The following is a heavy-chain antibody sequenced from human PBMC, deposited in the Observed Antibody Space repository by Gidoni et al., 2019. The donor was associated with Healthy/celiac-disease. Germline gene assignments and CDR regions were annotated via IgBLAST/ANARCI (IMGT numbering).Heavy chain of an antibody. CDR2: INSDGSST. D-gene: IGHD3-22*01. V-gene: IGHV3-74*01. Sequence: EVQLVESGGGLVQPGGSLRLSCAASGFTFSSYWMHWVRQAPGKGLVWVSRINSDGSSTSYADSVKGRFTISRDNAKNTLYLHMNSLRAEDTAVYYCAGVYYDSSGYMSYWGQGTLVTVSS. CDR1: GFTFSSYW. J-gene: IGHJ4*02. CDR3: AGVYYDSSGYMSY.